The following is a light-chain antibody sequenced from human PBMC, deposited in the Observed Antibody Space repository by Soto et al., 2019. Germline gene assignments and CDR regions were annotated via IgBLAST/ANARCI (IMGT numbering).Light chain of an antibody. J-gene: IGKJ1*01. CDR1: QSVTSRY. V-gene: IGKV3-20*01. Sequence: EIVLTQSPGPLSLSPGERATLSCRASQSVTSRYLGWSQQQPGQAPRLLIYGASSRATGIPDRFSGGGSGTVSTLTISRLEPEYFAVYYCQQYGSSRTFGQGTKVDIK. CDR2: GAS. CDR3: QQYGSSRT.